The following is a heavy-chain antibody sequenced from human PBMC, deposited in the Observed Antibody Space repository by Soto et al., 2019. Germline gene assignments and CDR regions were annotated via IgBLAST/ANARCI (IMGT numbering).Heavy chain of an antibody. D-gene: IGHD1-26*01. J-gene: IGHJ3*01. V-gene: IGHV3-33*01. CDR1: GFTFSSYG. CDR3: ARDDRVFLADHKGENAVDL. CDR2: IWYDGINK. Sequence: QEQLVESGGGVVQPARSLRLSCAASGFTFSSYGIHWVRQAPGKGPEWLAVIWYDGINKYYAVSVKGRLTVSRDNSKHTVFLHMSGLRAGDAAVYYCARDDRVFLADHKGENAVDLWGQGTVVTISS.